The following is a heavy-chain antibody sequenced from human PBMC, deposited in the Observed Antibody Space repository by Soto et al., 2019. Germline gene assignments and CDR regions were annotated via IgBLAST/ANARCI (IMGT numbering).Heavy chain of an antibody. CDR3: ERDNNFFDSGSAVDY. J-gene: IGHJ4*02. Sequence: EGHLVESGGGLVKPGGSLRLSCAASGFSFSTYSLSWVRQAPGKGLEWVSSITSSSTYIHYADSVKGRFTISRDNDKNSLYLQMNSRRAEDTAVYYCERDNNFFDSGSAVDYWGQGTLVTVSS. V-gene: IGHV3-21*01. D-gene: IGHD3-10*01. CDR2: ITSSSTYI. CDR1: GFSFSTYS.